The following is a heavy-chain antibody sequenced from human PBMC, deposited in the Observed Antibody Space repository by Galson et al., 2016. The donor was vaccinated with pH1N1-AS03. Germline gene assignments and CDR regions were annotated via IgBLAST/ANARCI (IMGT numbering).Heavy chain of an antibody. CDR3: ASDAAYYTPLSKVTYLFDH. D-gene: IGHD3-3*01. CDR2: INPNSGGT. V-gene: IGHV1-2*02. CDR1: GSTFKDYY. J-gene: IGHJ4*02. Sequence: SVKVSCKASGSTFKDYYVHWVRQAPGQGLEYMGWINPNSGGTNYPRKYQGRVTMTRDTSISTAYMELSRLKSDDTAVYYCASDAAYYTPLSKVTYLFDHWGQGTLVTVSS.